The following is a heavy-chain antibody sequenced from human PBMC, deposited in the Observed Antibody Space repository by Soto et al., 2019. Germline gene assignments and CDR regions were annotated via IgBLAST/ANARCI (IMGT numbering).Heavy chain of an antibody. CDR3: ARDTYDYIWGSYRPNDAFDI. J-gene: IGHJ3*02. CDR2: ISAYNGNT. V-gene: IGHV1-18*01. D-gene: IGHD3-16*02. CDR1: GYTFTSYG. Sequence: ASVKVSCKASGYTFTSYGISWVRQAPGQGLEWMGWISAYNGNTNYAQKLQGRVTMTTDTSTSTAYMELRSLRSDDTAVYYCARDTYDYIWGSYRPNDAFDIWGQGTMVTVSS.